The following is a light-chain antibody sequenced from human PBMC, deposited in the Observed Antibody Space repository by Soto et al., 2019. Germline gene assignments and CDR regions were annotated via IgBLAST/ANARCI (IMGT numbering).Light chain of an antibody. CDR3: QQRSNWPPT. J-gene: IGKJ4*01. CDR1: QSVSNS. CDR2: SAS. V-gene: IGKV3-11*01. Sequence: EIVLTQSPATLSLSPGERATLSCRASQSVSNSLAWYQQKPGQAPRLLIYSASNRATGIPARFSGSGSGTDFTLTISSLEPEDFAVYYCQQRSNWPPTFGGGTKVDSK.